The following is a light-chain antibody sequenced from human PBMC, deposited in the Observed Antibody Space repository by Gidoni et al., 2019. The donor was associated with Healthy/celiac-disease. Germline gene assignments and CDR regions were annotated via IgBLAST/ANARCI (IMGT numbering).Light chain of an antibody. Sequence: DIQMTQSPSSLSASVGDRVNITRRASQSISSYSNWYQQKPGKAPTLLLCAAHSLQGGVPSMLSGCVSVTDFSLTISSLQPRDFATYYCQQCYSTPQTFGQGTKLEIK. V-gene: IGKV1-39*01. CDR2: AAH. CDR1: QSISSY. CDR3: QQCYSTPQT. J-gene: IGKJ2*01.